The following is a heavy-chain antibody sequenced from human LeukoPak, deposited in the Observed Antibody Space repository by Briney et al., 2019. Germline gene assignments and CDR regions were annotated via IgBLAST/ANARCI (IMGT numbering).Heavy chain of an antibody. V-gene: IGHV3-23*01. D-gene: IGHD1-26*01. CDR3: AKDLGYTGSYFDS. Sequence: GGSLRLSCAASGFTFSSYGMNWVRQAPGKGLEWVSGIRGTGGVTYYADSVKGRFTISRDNSKNTLFLQMNSLRAEDTAFYHCAKDLGYTGSYFDSWGQGTLVTVSS. CDR2: IRGTGGVT. CDR1: GFTFSSYG. J-gene: IGHJ4*02.